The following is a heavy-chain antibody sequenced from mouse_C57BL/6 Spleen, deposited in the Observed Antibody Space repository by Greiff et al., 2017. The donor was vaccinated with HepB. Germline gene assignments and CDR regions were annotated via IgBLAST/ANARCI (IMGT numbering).Heavy chain of an antibody. V-gene: IGHV7-1*01. CDR1: GFTFSDFY. CDR2: SRNKANDYTT. D-gene: IGHD2-3*01. CDR3: AAGDGYYWYFDV. Sequence: EVQLVESGGGLVQSGRSLRLSCATSGFTFSDFYMEWVRQAPGKGLEWIAASRNKANDYTTEYSASVKGRFIVSRDTSQSILYLQMNALRAEDTAIYYCAAGDGYYWYFDVWGTGTTVTVSS. J-gene: IGHJ1*03.